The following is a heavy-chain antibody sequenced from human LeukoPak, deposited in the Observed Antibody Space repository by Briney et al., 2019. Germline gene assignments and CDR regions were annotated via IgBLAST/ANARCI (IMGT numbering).Heavy chain of an antibody. Sequence: SETLSLTCAVSGVSISSYYWNWIRQPPGRGLEWIGHVTYGGTTGYNPSLQGRVTISVDTSKNQFSLKLSSVTAADTAVYYCASSIVVVPAADYYFDYWGQGTLVTASS. V-gene: IGHV4-59*12. CDR2: VTYGGTT. CDR3: ASSIVVVPAADYYFDY. J-gene: IGHJ4*02. CDR1: GVSISSYY. D-gene: IGHD2-2*01.